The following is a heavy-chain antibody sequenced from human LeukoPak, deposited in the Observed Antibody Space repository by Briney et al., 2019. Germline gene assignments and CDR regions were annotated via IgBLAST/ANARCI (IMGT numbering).Heavy chain of an antibody. CDR3: AREGYYGSGSPPSLYFDY. CDR2: TSSDLNVK. V-gene: IGHV3-30-3*01. Sequence: HPGGSLRLSCAASGFTFRNYVIHWVRQAPGKGLEWVAVTSSDLNVKLYADSVKGRFTISRDNSRSTLCLQMNSLRPEDTAIYYCAREGYYGSGSPPSLYFDYWGQGTLVTVSS. J-gene: IGHJ4*02. D-gene: IGHD3-10*01. CDR1: GFTFRNYV.